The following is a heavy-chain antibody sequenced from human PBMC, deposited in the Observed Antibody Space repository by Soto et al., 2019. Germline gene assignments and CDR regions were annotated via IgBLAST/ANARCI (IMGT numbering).Heavy chain of an antibody. CDR2: INAGNGNT. V-gene: IGHV1-3*01. CDR3: ARASPNYDFWSGYLYYYYGMDV. J-gene: IGHJ6*02. Sequence: ASVKVSCKASGYTFTSYAMHWVRQAPGQRLEWMGWINAGNGNTKYSQKFQGRVTITRDTSASTAYMELSSLRSEDTAVYYCARASPNYDFWSGYLYYYYGMDVWGQGTTVTVSS. CDR1: GYTFTSYA. D-gene: IGHD3-3*01.